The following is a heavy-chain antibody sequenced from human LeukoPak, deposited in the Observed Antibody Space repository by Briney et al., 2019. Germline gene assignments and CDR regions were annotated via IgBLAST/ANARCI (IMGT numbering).Heavy chain of an antibody. CDR1: GYTFTSFG. CDR2: IVLGSGNT. CDR3: AADRFDFWNGYYKGFDP. D-gene: IGHD3/OR15-3a*01. J-gene: IGHJ5*02. Sequence: ASVKVSCKAPGYTFTSFGITWVRQAPGQGLEWIGWIVLGSGNTKYAQKFQERVIITRDMSTSTAYMELSSLRSEDTAVYYCAADRFDFWNGYYKGFDPWGQGTLVTVSS. V-gene: IGHV1-58*02.